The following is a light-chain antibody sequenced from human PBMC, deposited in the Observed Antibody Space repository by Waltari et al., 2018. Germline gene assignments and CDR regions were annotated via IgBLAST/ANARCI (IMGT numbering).Light chain of an antibody. CDR1: SNDIGGDHF. V-gene: IGLV2-11*01. CDR3: CSTAGKSNSVL. J-gene: IGLJ2*01. CDR2: DVS. Sequence: QSALTQPRSVSGSPGQSVTISCTGTSNDIGGDHFVSWYQQYPGKAPQLIIYDVSERPSGVPHRFSGSKSANSATLIISDLHLEDEAAYFCCSTAGKSNSVLFGGGTDLTVL.